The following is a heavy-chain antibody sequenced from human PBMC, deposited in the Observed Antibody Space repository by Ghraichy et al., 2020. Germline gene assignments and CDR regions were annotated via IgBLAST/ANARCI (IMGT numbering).Heavy chain of an antibody. Sequence: SVKVSCKASGGTFSSYAISWVRQAPGQGLEWMGGIIPIFGTANYAQKFQGRVTITADESTSTAYMELSSLRSEDTAVYYCARANYYDSSGYYMDAFDIWGQGTMVTVSS. J-gene: IGHJ3*02. CDR3: ARANYYDSSGYYMDAFDI. CDR1: GGTFSSYA. D-gene: IGHD3-22*01. CDR2: IIPIFGTA. V-gene: IGHV1-69*13.